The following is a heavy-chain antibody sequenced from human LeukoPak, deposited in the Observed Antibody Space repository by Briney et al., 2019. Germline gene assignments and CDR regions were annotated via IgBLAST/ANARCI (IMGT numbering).Heavy chain of an antibody. Sequence: PGGSLRLSCAASGFTFSSYSMNWFRQAPGKGLEWVSSISSSSSYIYYADSVKGRFTISRDNAKNSLYLQMNSLRAEDTAVYYCARDFANYYMDVWGKGTTVTVSS. CDR1: GFTFSSYS. CDR3: ARDFANYYMDV. J-gene: IGHJ6*03. D-gene: IGHD3-3*01. V-gene: IGHV3-21*01. CDR2: ISSSSSYI.